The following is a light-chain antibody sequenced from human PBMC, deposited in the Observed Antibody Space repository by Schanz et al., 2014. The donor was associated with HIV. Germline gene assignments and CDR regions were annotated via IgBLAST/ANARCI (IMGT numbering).Light chain of an antibody. J-gene: IGKJ1*01. Sequence: EIVLTQSPATLSLSPGEGVTLSCRASQSVGSNLAWYQHKPAQAPRLLISDASRSATGIPARFSGSGSGTDFSLTISSLEPEDVAVYYCQQRYSGWTFGQGTKVEIK. CDR2: DAS. CDR3: QQRYSGWT. V-gene: IGKV3-11*01. CDR1: QSVGSN.